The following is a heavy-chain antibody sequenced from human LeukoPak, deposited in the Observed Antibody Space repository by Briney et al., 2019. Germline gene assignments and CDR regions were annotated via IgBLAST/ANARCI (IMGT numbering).Heavy chain of an antibody. V-gene: IGHV3-74*01. CDR1: GFTFSSYW. D-gene: IGHD3-10*01. Sequence: PGGSLRLSCAASGFTFSSYWMHWVRQAPGKGLVWVSHINSDGSSTSYADSVKGRFTISRDNAKNTLYLQMNSLRAEDTAVYYCARGFRYYGSGIDYWGQGTLVTVSS. CDR2: INSDGSST. J-gene: IGHJ4*02. CDR3: ARGFRYYGSGIDY.